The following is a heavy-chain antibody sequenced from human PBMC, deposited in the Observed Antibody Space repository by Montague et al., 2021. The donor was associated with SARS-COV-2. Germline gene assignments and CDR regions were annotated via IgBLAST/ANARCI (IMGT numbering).Heavy chain of an antibody. D-gene: IGHD2-15*01. CDR2: IHHTGIT. CDR1: GASVTSINW. V-gene: IGHV4-4*02. CDR3: ASHPVFQQLYS. Sequence: SETLSLTCAVSGASVTSINWWSWVRQPPGRGLEWIAEIHHTGITNFNPSLRSRVSISLDTSKNQFFLTLNSVTAVDTATYFCASHPVFQQLYSWGQGTPVSVSS. J-gene: IGHJ4*02.